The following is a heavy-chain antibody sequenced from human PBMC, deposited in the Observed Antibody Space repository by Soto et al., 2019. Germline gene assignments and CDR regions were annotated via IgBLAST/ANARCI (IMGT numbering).Heavy chain of an antibody. J-gene: IGHJ4*02. D-gene: IGHD3-9*01. Sequence: QITLKESGPTLVKPTQTLTLTCTFSGFSLSTSGVGVGWIRQPPGKALEWLALIYWDDDKRYSPSLKSRLTNTKDTSKNQVVLTMSNMDPVDTATYYCAHTSYFDWLGYWGQGTLVTVSS. CDR1: GFSLSTSGVG. V-gene: IGHV2-5*02. CDR3: AHTSYFDWLGY. CDR2: IYWDDDK.